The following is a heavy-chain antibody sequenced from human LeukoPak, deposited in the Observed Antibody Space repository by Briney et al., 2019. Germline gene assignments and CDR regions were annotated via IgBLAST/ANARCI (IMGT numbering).Heavy chain of an antibody. Sequence: PSETLTLTCTVSGGSISSYYWSWIRQPAWKGLEWIGRIYTSGSTNYNPSLKSRVTISVVTSKNQFSLKLSSVTAADTAVYYCAGVGGYYRVDYWGQGTLVTVSS. V-gene: IGHV4-4*07. J-gene: IGHJ4*02. CDR2: IYTSGST. CDR3: AGVGGYYRVDY. CDR1: GGSISSYY. D-gene: IGHD3-22*01.